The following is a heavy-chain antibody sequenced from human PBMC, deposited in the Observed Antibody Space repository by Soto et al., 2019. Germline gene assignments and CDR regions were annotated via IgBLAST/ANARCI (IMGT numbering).Heavy chain of an antibody. J-gene: IGHJ4*02. V-gene: IGHV1-69*12. D-gene: IGHD6-6*01. Sequence: QVQLVQSGAEVKKPGSSVKVSCKASGGTFSSYAISWVRQAPGQGLEWMGGIIPIFGTANYAQKFQGRVTISADESTSTAYLELSSLRSEDTAVYYCARQRPASSSQPSHFDYWGQGTLFTVAS. CDR3: ARQRPASSSQPSHFDY. CDR2: IIPIFGTA. CDR1: GGTFSSYA.